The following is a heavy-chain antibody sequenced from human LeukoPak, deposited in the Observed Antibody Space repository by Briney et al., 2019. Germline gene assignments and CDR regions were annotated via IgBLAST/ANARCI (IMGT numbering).Heavy chain of an antibody. Sequence: HPSETLSLTCTVSGGSISSSSYYWGWIRQPPGKGLEWIGSIYYSGSTYYNPSLKSRVTISVDTSKNQFSLKLSSVTAADTAVYYCASSGRFLEWLSTFDYWGQGTLVTVSS. CDR2: IYYSGST. J-gene: IGHJ4*02. CDR3: ASSGRFLEWLSTFDY. CDR1: GGSISSSSYY. V-gene: IGHV4-39*01. D-gene: IGHD3-3*01.